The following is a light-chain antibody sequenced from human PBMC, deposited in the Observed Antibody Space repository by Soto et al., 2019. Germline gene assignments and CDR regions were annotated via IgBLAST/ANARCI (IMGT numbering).Light chain of an antibody. CDR1: QSIRSW. V-gene: IGKV1-5*01. Sequence: DIQMTQSPSTLSASVGDRVIITCRARQSIRSWLAWYQQKPGKVPNLLIYHASNLERGVPLRFSGSRSGTEFTLTISSLQPDDFATYYCQQYQSSWTFGQGTKVEIQ. CDR3: QQYQSSWT. J-gene: IGKJ1*01. CDR2: HAS.